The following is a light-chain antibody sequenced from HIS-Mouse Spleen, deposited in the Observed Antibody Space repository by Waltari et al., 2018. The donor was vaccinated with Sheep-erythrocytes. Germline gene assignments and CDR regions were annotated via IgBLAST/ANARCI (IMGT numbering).Light chain of an antibody. CDR3: QQYGSSLRT. CDR2: GAS. Sequence: EIVLTQSPGTLSLSPGERATLSCRASQSVSSSYLAWYQQKPGQAPRPLIYGASSRATGIPDRFCGSGSGTDFTLTISRLEPEDFAVYYCQQYGSSLRTFGQGTKVEIK. J-gene: IGKJ1*01. V-gene: IGKV3-20*01. CDR1: QSVSSSY.